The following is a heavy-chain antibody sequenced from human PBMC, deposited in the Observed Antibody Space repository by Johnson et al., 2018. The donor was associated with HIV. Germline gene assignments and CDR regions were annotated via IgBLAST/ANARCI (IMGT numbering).Heavy chain of an antibody. J-gene: IGHJ3*01. CDR2: ISYDGSNK. V-gene: IGHV3-30*03. Sequence: QVQVVESGGGVVQPGRSLRLSCAASGFTFSSYGMHWVRQAPGKGLEWVAVISYDGSNKYYADSVKGRFTISRDNSKNTLYLQMNSLKTEDTAMYYCTTDPWWNGYHAFDVWGQGTMVTVSS. CDR3: TTDPWWNGYHAFDV. D-gene: IGHD1-1*01. CDR1: GFTFSSYG.